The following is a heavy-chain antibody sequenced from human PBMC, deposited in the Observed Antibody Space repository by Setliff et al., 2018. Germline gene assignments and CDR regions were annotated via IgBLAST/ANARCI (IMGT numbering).Heavy chain of an antibody. J-gene: IGHJ4*02. CDR1: GYTFTNYW. D-gene: IGHD4-4*01. CDR3: ARDSNYEGAYDF. CDR2: IYPADSDT. Sequence: GESLKISCKGSGYTFTNYWIAWVRQMPGKGLEYMGIIYPADSDTTYSPSFQGQVTISADKSISTAYLQWSSVKASDTAMYYCARDSNYEGAYDFWGQGTLVTVSS. V-gene: IGHV5-51*01.